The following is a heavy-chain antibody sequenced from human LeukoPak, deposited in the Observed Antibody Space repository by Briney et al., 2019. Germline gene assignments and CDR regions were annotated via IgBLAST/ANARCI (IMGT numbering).Heavy chain of an antibody. Sequence: GGSLRLSCAASGFTFSSYGMSWVRQAPGKGLEWVSYISSSSSTIYYADSVKGRFTISRDNAKNSLYLQMNSLRAEDTAVYYCARANWFDPWGQGTLVTVSS. J-gene: IGHJ5*02. CDR2: ISSSSSTI. CDR3: ARANWFDP. CDR1: GFTFSSYG. V-gene: IGHV3-48*01.